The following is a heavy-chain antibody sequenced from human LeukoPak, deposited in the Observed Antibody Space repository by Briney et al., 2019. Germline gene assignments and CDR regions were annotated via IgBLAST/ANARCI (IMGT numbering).Heavy chain of an antibody. CDR3: ARGHIVVVPAAITGTYYYYYMDV. CDR2: ISYSAIT. V-gene: IGHV4-59*08. Sequence: SETLSLTCTVSGGSISSYYWSWIRQPPGKGLEWIGYISYSAITNYNPALKSRVTISIDTSKNQFSLKLSSVTAADTAVYYCARGHIVVVPAAITGTYYYYYMDVWGKGTTVTVSS. CDR1: GGSISSYY. J-gene: IGHJ6*03. D-gene: IGHD2-2*02.